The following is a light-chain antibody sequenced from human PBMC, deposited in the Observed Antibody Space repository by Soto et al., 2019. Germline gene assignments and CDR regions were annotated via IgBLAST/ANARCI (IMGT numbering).Light chain of an antibody. V-gene: IGLV2-14*01. J-gene: IGLJ1*01. Sequence: QSALTQPASVSGSPGQSITISCTGTTSDVGTYNYVSWYQQHPGKAPKLMIYDVSNRPSGVSNRFSGSKSGNTASLTISGLHAADEDDYYCSSYVTGSTSVFGTGTKLTVL. CDR1: TSDVGTYNY. CDR3: SSYVTGSTSV. CDR2: DVS.